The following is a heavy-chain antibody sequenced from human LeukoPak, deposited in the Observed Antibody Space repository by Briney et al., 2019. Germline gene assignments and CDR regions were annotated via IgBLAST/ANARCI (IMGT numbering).Heavy chain of an antibody. D-gene: IGHD6-6*01. CDR2: INHSGST. CDR3: ARGIEARLPFDY. CDR1: GGSFSGYY. Sequence: PSETLSLTCAVYGGSFSGYYWSWIRQPPGKGLEWIGEINHSGSTNYNPSLKSRVTISVDTSKNQFSLKLSSVTAADTAVYYCARGIEARLPFDYWGQGTLVTISS. J-gene: IGHJ4*02. V-gene: IGHV4-34*01.